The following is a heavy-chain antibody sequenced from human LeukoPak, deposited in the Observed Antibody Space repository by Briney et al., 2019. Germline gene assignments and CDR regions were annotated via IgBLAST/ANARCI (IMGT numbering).Heavy chain of an antibody. CDR3: AREHCSGGSCYSRGFDI. J-gene: IGHJ3*02. CDR2: INPNSSDT. Sequence: ASVKVSCKTSGYTFTGYYLHWVRQAPGQGLEWMGWINPNSSDTNSAQKFQGRVTMTRDTSISTAYMELSSLRSDDTAVYYCAREHCSGGSCYSRGFDIWGQGTLVSVSS. D-gene: IGHD2-15*01. CDR1: GYTFTGYY. V-gene: IGHV1-2*02.